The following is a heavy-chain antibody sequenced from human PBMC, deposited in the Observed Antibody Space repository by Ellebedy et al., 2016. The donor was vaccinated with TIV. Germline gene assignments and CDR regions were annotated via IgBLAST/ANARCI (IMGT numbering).Heavy chain of an antibody. CDR2: ISWNGGSI. J-gene: IGHJ6*03. CDR1: ASTFEDNG. CDR3: ARGASGTYYYYYMNV. Sequence: PGGSLRLSCAASASTFEDNGMSWVRQAPGKGLEWVSGISWNGGSIGYADSVKGRFTISRANAKRSLYLQMNSLRVEDTALYNCARGASGTYYYYYMNVWGKGTTVTVSS. D-gene: IGHD1-26*01. V-gene: IGHV3-20*01.